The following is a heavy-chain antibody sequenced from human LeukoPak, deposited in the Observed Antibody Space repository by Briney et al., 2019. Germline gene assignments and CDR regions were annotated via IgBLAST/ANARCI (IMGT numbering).Heavy chain of an antibody. CDR2: INWNGGST. CDR1: GFTFDDYG. D-gene: IGHD2-21*02. V-gene: IGHV3-20*04. Sequence: GGSLRLSCAASGFTFDDYGMSWVRQAPGKGLVWVSGINWNGGSTGYADSVKGRFTISRDNAKNSLYLQMNSLRAEDTALYYCARDVRAYCGGDCYRGLLDYWGQGTLVTVSS. J-gene: IGHJ4*02. CDR3: ARDVRAYCGGDCYRGLLDY.